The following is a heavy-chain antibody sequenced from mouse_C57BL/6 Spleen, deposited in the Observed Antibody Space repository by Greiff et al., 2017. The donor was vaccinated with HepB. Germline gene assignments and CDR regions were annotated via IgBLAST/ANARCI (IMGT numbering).Heavy chain of an antibody. V-gene: IGHV1-54*01. Sequence: VKLQQSGAELVRPGTSVKVSCKASGYAFTNYLIEWVKQRPGQGLEWIGVINPGSGGTNYNEKFKGKATLTADKSSSTAYMQLRSLTSEDSAVYFCARSPYGNYLYYYAMDYWGQGTSVTVSS. D-gene: IGHD2-1*01. CDR3: ARSPYGNYLYYYAMDY. J-gene: IGHJ4*01. CDR2: INPGSGGT. CDR1: GYAFTNYL.